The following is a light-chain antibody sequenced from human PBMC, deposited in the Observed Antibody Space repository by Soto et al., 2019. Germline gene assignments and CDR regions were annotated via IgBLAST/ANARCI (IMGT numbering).Light chain of an antibody. V-gene: IGKV3-11*01. CDR2: DTF. CDR3: QQRSNWPPGYT. Sequence: ELVLTQSPATLSLSPGERAPLSCRASQSVSSHLAWYQQNPGQAPRLLMYDTFNRATGIPARFNGSGSGTDFTLTISSLAPQDFAVYYCQQRSNWPPGYTFGQGNKLESK. J-gene: IGKJ2*01. CDR1: QSVSSH.